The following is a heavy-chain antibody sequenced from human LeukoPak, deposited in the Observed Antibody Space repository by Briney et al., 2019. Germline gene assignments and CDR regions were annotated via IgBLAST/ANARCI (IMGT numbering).Heavy chain of an antibody. CDR1: GFTFSSYA. CDR2: ISSNGGST. Sequence: GGSLRLSCAASGFTFSSYAMHWVRQAPGKGLEYVSAISSNGGSTYYANSVKGRFTISRDNSKNTLYLQMGSLRAEDMAVYYCARGGLGSSSWFDPWGQGTLVTVSS. J-gene: IGHJ5*02. CDR3: ARGGLGSSSWFDP. V-gene: IGHV3-64*01. D-gene: IGHD6-13*01.